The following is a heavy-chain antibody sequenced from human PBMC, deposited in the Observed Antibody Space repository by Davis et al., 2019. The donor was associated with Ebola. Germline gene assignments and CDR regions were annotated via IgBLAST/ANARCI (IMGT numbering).Heavy chain of an antibody. CDR3: ASLRRTITGMDDAFDI. CDR1: GYTFSSYW. J-gene: IGHJ3*02. Sequence: GESLKISCKGSGYTFSSYWIGWVRQMPGKGLEWMGIIYTGDSDTRYSPSFRGQVTISADKSIKTAFLQWSSLKASDTAIYYCASLRRTITGMDDAFDIWGQGAMVTVSS. CDR2: IYTGDSDT. D-gene: IGHD2-8*02. V-gene: IGHV5-51*01.